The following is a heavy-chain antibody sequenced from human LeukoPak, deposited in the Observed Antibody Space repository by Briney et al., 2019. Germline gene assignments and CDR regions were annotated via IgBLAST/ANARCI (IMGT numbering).Heavy chain of an antibody. J-gene: IGHJ4*02. D-gene: IGHD6-13*01. V-gene: IGHV3-64*01. CDR3: ASARIAAAGTDGY. CDR1: GFTFSSYA. CDR2: ISSNGGST. Sequence: GGSLRLSCAASGFTFSSYAMHWVRQAPGKGLEYVSAISSNGGSTYYANSVKGRFTISRDNSKNTLYLQMGSPRAEDMAVYYCASARIAAAGTDGYWGQGTLVTVSS.